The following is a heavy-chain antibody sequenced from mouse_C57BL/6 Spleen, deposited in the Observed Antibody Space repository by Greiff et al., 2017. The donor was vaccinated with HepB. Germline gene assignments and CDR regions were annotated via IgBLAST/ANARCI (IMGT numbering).Heavy chain of an antibody. Sequence: EVNVVESGGGLVKPGGSLKLSCAASGFTFSSYTMSWVRQTPEKRLEWVATISGGGGNTYYPDSVKGRFTISRDNAKNTLYLQMSSLRSEDTALYYCARQVSVVAWYFDVWGTVTTVTVSS. V-gene: IGHV5-9*01. CDR1: GFTFSSYT. CDR2: ISGGGGNT. D-gene: IGHD1-1*01. J-gene: IGHJ1*03. CDR3: ARQVSVVAWYFDV.